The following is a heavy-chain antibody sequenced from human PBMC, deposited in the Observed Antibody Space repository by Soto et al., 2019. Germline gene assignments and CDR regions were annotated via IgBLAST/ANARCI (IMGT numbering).Heavy chain of an antibody. J-gene: IGHJ5*02. Sequence: QLQLQASGPGLVKPSETLSLTCTVSGGSISSSYYYWGWIRQPPGKGLEWIGSIYDSGTTYYTPSLKSRVTTSVDTSKNQYSLKLSSVTAADTAVYYCARLDPARGYNWFDPWGQGILVTVSS. CDR2: IYDSGTT. D-gene: IGHD2-2*03. CDR1: GGSISSSYYY. V-gene: IGHV4-39*01. CDR3: ARLDPARGYNWFDP.